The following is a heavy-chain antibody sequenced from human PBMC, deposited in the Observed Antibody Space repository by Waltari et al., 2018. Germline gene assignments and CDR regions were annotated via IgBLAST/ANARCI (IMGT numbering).Heavy chain of an antibody. CDR1: GGSLSSPW. Sequence: QLQESGPRLVKPSETLSLTCSVSGGSLSSPWWSWIRQPAGKGREWIGRIYISGTTNKNPSLESRITVSLDTPKNQFSLKLTSVSAADTAVYYCARQATSWSGFDYWGPGIQVTVSS. V-gene: IGHV4-4*07. CDR2: IYISGTT. D-gene: IGHD2-15*01. J-gene: IGHJ4*02. CDR3: ARQATSWSGFDY.